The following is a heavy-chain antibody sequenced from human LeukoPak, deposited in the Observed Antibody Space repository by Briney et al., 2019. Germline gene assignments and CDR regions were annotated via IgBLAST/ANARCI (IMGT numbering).Heavy chain of an antibody. Sequence: SETLSLTCTVSGGSISSYYWSWIRQPPGKGLEWIGYIYNSGYINYNPSLKSRVTISVDTSKNQFSLKLNSVTAADTAVYYCARSWGSGWYDSWGQGTLVTVSS. D-gene: IGHD6-19*01. CDR2: IYNSGYI. J-gene: IGHJ5*01. V-gene: IGHV4-59*01. CDR1: GGSISSYY. CDR3: ARSWGSGWYDS.